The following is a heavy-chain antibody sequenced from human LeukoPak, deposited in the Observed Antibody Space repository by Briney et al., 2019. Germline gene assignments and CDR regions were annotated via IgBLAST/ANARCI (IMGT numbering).Heavy chain of an antibody. D-gene: IGHD3-3*01. CDR1: GYSLTSYG. V-gene: IGHV1-18*01. CDR3: ARVGTIFGVVIIPGDWFDP. J-gene: IGHJ5*02. CDR2: ISPYNGNT. Sequence: ASVKVSCKASGYSLTSYGINWVRQAPGQGLEWMGWISPYNGNTNYAQNLQGRVTMTTDTSTSTAYMELRSLRSDDTAVYYCARVGTIFGVVIIPGDWFDPWGQGTLVTVSS.